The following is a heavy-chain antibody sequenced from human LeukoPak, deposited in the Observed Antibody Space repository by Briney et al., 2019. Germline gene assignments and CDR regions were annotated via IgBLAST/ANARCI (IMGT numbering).Heavy chain of an antibody. CDR2: INPSGGST. CDR3: AREILWFGDLLTYFLDV. V-gene: IGHV1-46*01. J-gene: IGHJ6*02. Sequence: ASVKVSCKASGYTFTSYYMHWVRQAPGQGLEWMGIINPSGGSTSYAQKFQGRVTMTTDISTSTAYMELSGLRSDDTAVYYCAREILWFGDLLTYFLDVWGQGTTVTVSS. CDR1: GYTFTSYY. D-gene: IGHD3-10*01.